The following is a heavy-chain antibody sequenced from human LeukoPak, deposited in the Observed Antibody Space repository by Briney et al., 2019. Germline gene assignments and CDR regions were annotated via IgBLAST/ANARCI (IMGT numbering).Heavy chain of an antibody. CDR2: INHSGST. D-gene: IGHD3-9*01. CDR1: GGSISSYY. J-gene: IGHJ4*02. CDR3: ARGPPLFDWLLYQLKPFDY. Sequence: SETLSLTCTVSGGSISSYYWSWIRQPPGKGLEWIGEINHSGSTNYNPSLKSRVTISVDTSKNQFSLKLSSVTAADTAVYYCARGPPLFDWLLYQLKPFDYWGQGTLVAVSS. V-gene: IGHV4-34*01.